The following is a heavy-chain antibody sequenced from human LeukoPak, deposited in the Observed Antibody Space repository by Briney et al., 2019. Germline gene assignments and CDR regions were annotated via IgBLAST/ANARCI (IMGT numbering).Heavy chain of an antibody. V-gene: IGHV5-51*01. D-gene: IGHD3-22*01. CDR1: GYGFTNYW. CDR2: IYPGDSDT. J-gene: IGHJ6*03. Sequence: GESLKIFCKGSGYGFTNYWIAWVRQMPGKGLECMGIIYPGDSDTRYSPSFQGQVTISADKSINTAYLQWSSLKASDTAMYYCARSSGTYYYYMDVWGKGTTVTVSS. CDR3: ARSSGTYYYYMDV.